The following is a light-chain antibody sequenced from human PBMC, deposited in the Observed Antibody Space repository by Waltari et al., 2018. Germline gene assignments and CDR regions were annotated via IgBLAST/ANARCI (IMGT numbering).Light chain of an antibody. Sequence: SYVLTLPPSVSVAPGQTAWITCGGDRTGSKSVHWYPQKPGHAPVLVVFDDSDRPSGIFEPFSCAISGPTATLTISRVEAGDEAYYYCQVWESSVVFGGGTKLTVL. CDR3: QVWESSVV. V-gene: IGLV3-21*02. CDR2: DDS. J-gene: IGLJ2*01. CDR1: RTGSKS.